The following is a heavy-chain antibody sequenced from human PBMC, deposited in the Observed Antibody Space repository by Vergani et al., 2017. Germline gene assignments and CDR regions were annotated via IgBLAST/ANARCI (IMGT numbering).Heavy chain of an antibody. Sequence: VQLVESGGGLVKPGGSLRLSCAASGFTFSSYDMHWVRQATGKGLEWVSAIGTAGDTYYPGSVKGRFPISRENAKNSLYLQMNSLRAGDTAVYYCARGRNYDFWSGYYYYGMDVWGQGTTVTVSS. CDR2: IGTAGDT. J-gene: IGHJ6*02. CDR3: ARGRNYDFWSGYYYYGMDV. D-gene: IGHD3-3*01. CDR1: GFTFSSYD. V-gene: IGHV3-13*01.